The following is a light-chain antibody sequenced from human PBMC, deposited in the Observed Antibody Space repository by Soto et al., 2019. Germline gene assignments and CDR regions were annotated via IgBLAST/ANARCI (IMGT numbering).Light chain of an antibody. Sequence: EIVMTQSPATLSVSPGERATLSCRASQSVSSKLAWYQQKPGQAPRLLIYGASTRATGIPARFSGSGSGTEFTHTISSLQSEDFAVYYCQQYNNWPPEGTFGQGTKLEIK. CDR2: GAS. CDR3: QQYNNWPPEGT. CDR1: QSVSSK. J-gene: IGKJ2*02. V-gene: IGKV3-15*01.